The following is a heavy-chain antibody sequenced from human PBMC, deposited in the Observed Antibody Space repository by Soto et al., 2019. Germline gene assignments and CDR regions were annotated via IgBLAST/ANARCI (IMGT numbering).Heavy chain of an antibody. CDR2: ISGDNGKT. CDR3: ARGALTVANWFDP. D-gene: IGHD6-19*01. J-gene: IGHJ5*02. CDR1: GYSFTRYD. Sequence: QVQLVQSGAEVKKPGASVKVSCKASGYSFTRYDIIWVRQAPGQGLEWMGWISGDNGKTKYAQKIQGRVTMTRDTSISTAYMDLGRLRFDDTALYYCARGALTVANWFDPWGQGTQVTVSS. V-gene: IGHV1-18*04.